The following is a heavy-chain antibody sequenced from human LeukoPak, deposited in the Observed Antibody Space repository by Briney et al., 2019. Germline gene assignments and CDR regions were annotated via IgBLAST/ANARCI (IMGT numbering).Heavy chain of an antibody. J-gene: IGHJ4*02. CDR3: TGTQGFGELPYY. CDR1: GFTFSTYA. CDR2: VSTSGGDT. V-gene: IGHV3-23*01. D-gene: IGHD3-10*01. Sequence: QPGGSLRLSCAASGFTFSTYAMSWVRQAPGKGLEWVSSVSTSGGDTYNADSVKGRFTISRDNSKNTLYLQMNSLRAEDTAVYYCTGTQGFGELPYYWGRGTLVTVSS.